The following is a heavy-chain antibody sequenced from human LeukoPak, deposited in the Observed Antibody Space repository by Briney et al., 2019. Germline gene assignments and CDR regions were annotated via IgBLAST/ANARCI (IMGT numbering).Heavy chain of an antibody. CDR3: AKATEITVIVVVHAFDI. D-gene: IGHD3-22*01. Sequence: GGSLRLSCAASGFTFSDYNMRWIRQAPGKGLEWVSSISRSGSTKHYADSVKGRFTISRDNSKNTLYLQTNSLRAEDTAVYYCAKATEITVIVVVHAFDIWGHGTMATVSS. V-gene: IGHV3-11*01. CDR2: ISRSGSTK. J-gene: IGHJ3*02. CDR1: GFTFSDYN.